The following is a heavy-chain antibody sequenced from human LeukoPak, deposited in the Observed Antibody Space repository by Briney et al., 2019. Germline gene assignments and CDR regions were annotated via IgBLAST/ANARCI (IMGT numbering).Heavy chain of an antibody. CDR1: GFTFSSYA. J-gene: IGHJ4*02. Sequence: GGSLRLSCAASGFTFSSYAMSWVRLAPGKGLEWVSATSGSGGNTYYADSVKGRFTISRDNSKDTLYLQMSSLRAEDTAVYYCLRDPYEAYWGQGTLVTVSS. CDR2: TSGSGGNT. D-gene: IGHD5-12*01. V-gene: IGHV3-23*01. CDR3: LRDPYEAY.